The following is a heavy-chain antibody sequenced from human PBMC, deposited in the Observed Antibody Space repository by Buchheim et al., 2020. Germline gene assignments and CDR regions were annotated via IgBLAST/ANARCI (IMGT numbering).Heavy chain of an antibody. CDR2: ISSSSSYI. V-gene: IGHV3-21*01. J-gene: IGHJ4*02. Sequence: EVQLVESGGGLVKPGGSLRLSCAASGFTFSSYSMNWVRQAPGKGLEWVSSISSSSSYIYYADSVKGRFTISRDNAKNSLYLQMNSLRAEDTAVYYCARGRLESYYDFWSRQSFFDYWGQGTL. CDR3: ARGRLESYYDFWSRQSFFDY. CDR1: GFTFSSYS. D-gene: IGHD3-3*01.